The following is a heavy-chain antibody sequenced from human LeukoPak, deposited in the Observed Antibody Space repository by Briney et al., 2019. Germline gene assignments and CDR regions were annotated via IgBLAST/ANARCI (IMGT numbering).Heavy chain of an antibody. CDR2: IIPIFGTA. V-gene: IGHV1-69*05. D-gene: IGHD3-22*01. CDR1: GGTFSSYA. Sequence: SVKVSCKASGGTFSSYAISWVRQAPGQGLEWMGRIIPIFGTANYAQKFQGRVTITTDESTSTAYMELSSLRSEDTAVYYCARLGIAYYYDSSRINDAFDIWGQGTMVTVSS. J-gene: IGHJ3*02. CDR3: ARLGIAYYYDSSRINDAFDI.